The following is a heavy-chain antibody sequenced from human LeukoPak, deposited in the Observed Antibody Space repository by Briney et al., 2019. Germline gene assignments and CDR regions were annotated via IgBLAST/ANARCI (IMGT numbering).Heavy chain of an antibody. CDR1: GGSISSSSYY. D-gene: IGHD3-22*01. V-gene: IGHV4-39*01. CDR3: ARLFSDSVVVVVTNYYMDV. J-gene: IGHJ6*03. Sequence: SETLSLTCTVSGGSISSSSYYWGWIRQPPGKGLEWIGSIYYSESTYYNPSLKSRVTISVDTSKNQCSLKLSSVTAADTAVYYCARLFSDSVVVVVTNYYMDVWGKGTTVTVSS. CDR2: IYYSEST.